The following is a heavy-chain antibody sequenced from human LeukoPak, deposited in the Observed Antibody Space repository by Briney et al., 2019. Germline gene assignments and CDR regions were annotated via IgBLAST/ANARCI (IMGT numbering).Heavy chain of an antibody. D-gene: IGHD3-10*01. J-gene: IGHJ4*02. CDR3: AGVKTWFGELGGFDY. V-gene: IGHV3-48*01. Sequence: PGGSLRLSCAASGFTFSSYSMNWVRQAPGKGLEWVSYISSSSSTIYYADSVKGRFTISRDNAKNSLNLQMNSLRAEDTAVYYCAGVKTWFGELGGFDYWGQGTLVTVSS. CDR2: ISSSSSTI. CDR1: GFTFSSYS.